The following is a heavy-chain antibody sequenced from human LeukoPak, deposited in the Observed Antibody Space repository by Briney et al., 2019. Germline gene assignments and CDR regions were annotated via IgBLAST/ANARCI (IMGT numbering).Heavy chain of an antibody. J-gene: IGHJ3*02. CDR3: ARRGYSSGWYTGDAFDI. CDR1: GFTFSSYW. D-gene: IGHD6-19*01. CDR2: IKQDGSEK. Sequence: GGSLRLSCAASGFTFSSYWMSWVRQAPGKGLEWVANIKQDGSEKYYVDSVKGRFTISRDNAKNSLYLQMNSLRAEDTAVYYCARRGYSSGWYTGDAFDIWGQGTMVTVSS. V-gene: IGHV3-7*01.